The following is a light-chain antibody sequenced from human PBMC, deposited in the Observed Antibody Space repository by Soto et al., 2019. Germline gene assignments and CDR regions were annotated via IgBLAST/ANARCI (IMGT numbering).Light chain of an antibody. J-gene: IGKJ1*01. CDR1: QSFSSN. CDR2: GAS. Sequence: EIVMTQSPATLSVSPGERATLSCRASQSFSSNLAWYQQKPGQAPRLLIYGASTRATGIPARFSGSGSGTEFTLTISSLQSEDFAVYYCQSGRTFGQGTKVDIK. CDR3: QSGRT. V-gene: IGKV3-15*01.